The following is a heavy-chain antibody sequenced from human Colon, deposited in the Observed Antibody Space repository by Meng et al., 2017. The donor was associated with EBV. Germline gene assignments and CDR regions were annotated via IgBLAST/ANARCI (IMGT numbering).Heavy chain of an antibody. J-gene: IGHJ4*02. Sequence: EVQLVESGGGLVQPGGSVRLSCAASGFTFSSSALSWVRQAPGRGLEWVSTISGSGLSTYYADSVKGRFTISRDNSKNTLYLQMNSLRAEDTALYYCAIALYWGQGPLVTVAS. CDR1: GFTFSSSA. CDR3: AIALY. CDR2: ISGSGLST. V-gene: IGHV3-23*04. D-gene: IGHD2-21*01.